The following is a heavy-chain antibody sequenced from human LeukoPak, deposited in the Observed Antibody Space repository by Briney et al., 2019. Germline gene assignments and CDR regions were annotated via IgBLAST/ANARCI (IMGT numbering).Heavy chain of an antibody. J-gene: IGHJ3*02. CDR1: GFIFGRYA. CDR2: ISGCGDST. V-gene: IGHV3-23*01. D-gene: IGHD2/OR15-2a*01. Sequence: GGSLRLSCAASGFIFGRYAMSWVRQARGKGVEWVSIISGCGDSTYYAESVKGRFTISRDNSKNTLYLQMNSLTAEDTAVYYCAKTKASMPTSDAFDIWGQGTMVTVSS. CDR3: AKTKASMPTSDAFDI.